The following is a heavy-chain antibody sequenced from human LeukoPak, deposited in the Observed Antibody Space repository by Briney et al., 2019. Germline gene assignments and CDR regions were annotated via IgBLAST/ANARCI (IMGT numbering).Heavy chain of an antibody. J-gene: IGHJ4*02. CDR2: IDPSDSYT. CDR1: GYSFTTYW. V-gene: IGHV5-10-1*01. Sequence: GESLKISCKASGYSFTTYWISCVRQMPGKGLEWMGRIDPSDSYTNYSPSFQGHVTISADKSISTAYLQWSSLKASDTAMYYCAIRAGVTPKRGIDYWGQGTLVTVSS. D-gene: IGHD4-23*01. CDR3: AIRAGVTPKRGIDY.